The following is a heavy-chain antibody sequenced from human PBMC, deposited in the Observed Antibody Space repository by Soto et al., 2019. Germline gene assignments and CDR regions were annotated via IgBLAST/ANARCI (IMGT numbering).Heavy chain of an antibody. CDR3: ARDGAYIVVVVAAIIAFDI. J-gene: IGHJ3*02. V-gene: IGHV1-18*01. CDR2: ISAYNGNT. D-gene: IGHD2-15*01. Sequence: GASVKVSCKASGYTFTSYGISWVRQAPGQGLEWMGWISAYNGNTNYAQKLQGRVTMTTDTSPSTAYMELRSLRSDDTAVYYCARDGAYIVVVVAAIIAFDIWGQGTMVTVSS. CDR1: GYTFTSYG.